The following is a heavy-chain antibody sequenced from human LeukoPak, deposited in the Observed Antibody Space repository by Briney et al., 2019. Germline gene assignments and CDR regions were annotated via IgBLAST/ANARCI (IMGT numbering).Heavy chain of an antibody. D-gene: IGHD3-22*01. CDR1: GFTFSSYA. Sequence: PGGSLRLSCAASGFTFSSYAMSWVRQAPGKGLEWVSAISGSGGSTYYADSVKGRFTISRDNSKNTLYLQMNSLRAEDTAVYYCAKDLGQPLTYYYDSSGYSDYYFDYWGQGTLVTVSS. J-gene: IGHJ4*02. CDR2: ISGSGGST. V-gene: IGHV3-23*01. CDR3: AKDLGQPLTYYYDSSGYSDYYFDY.